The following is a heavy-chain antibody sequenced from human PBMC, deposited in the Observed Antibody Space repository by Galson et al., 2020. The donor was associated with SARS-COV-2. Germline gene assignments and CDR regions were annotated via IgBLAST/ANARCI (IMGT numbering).Heavy chain of an antibody. CDR3: ARVYNYYDSSGYLYYLDC. D-gene: IGHD3-22*01. J-gene: IGHJ4*02. V-gene: IGHV1-18*01. CDR2: INAYNGKT. Sequence: ASVKVSCKASGYTFTSYGISWVRQAPGQGLEWMGWINAYNGKTIYAHKLQARVTMTTDTSTSTAYMELRSLRSDDTAMYYCARVYNYYDSSGYLYYLDCWGQGTLVTVSS. CDR1: GYTFTSYG.